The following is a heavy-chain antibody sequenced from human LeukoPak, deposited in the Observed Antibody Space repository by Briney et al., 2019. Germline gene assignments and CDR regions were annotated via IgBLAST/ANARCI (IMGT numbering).Heavy chain of an antibody. J-gene: IGHJ6*03. CDR1: GYTLTELS. V-gene: IGHV1-24*01. Sequence: ASVKVSCKVSGYTLTELSMHWVRQVPGKGLEWMGGFDPEDGETIYAQKFQGRVTMTEDTSTDTAYMELSSLRSEDTAVYYCATTRFGRSYYYYMDVWGKGTTVTVSS. D-gene: IGHD3-10*01. CDR3: ATTRFGRSYYYYMDV. CDR2: FDPEDGET.